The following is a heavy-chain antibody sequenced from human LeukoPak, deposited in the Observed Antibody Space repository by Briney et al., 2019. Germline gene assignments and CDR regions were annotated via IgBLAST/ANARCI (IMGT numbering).Heavy chain of an antibody. J-gene: IGHJ5*02. CDR1: GFTFSSYT. D-gene: IGHD2-2*01. V-gene: IGHV3-21*01. CDR2: IGTSSSFI. CDR3: ASLFYCSSTSCYGGNWFDP. Sequence: GGSLRLSCAASGFTFSSYTMNWVRQAPGKGLEWVSSIGTSSSFIYYADPVKGRFTISRDNAKNSPYLQMNYLRAEDTAVYYCASLFYCSSTSCYGGNWFDPWGQGTLVTVSS.